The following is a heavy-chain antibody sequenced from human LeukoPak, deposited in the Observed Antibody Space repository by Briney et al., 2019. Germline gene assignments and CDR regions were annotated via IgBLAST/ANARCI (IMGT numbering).Heavy chain of an antibody. CDR2: ISPGDSKT. J-gene: IGHJ4*02. V-gene: IGHV5-51*01. D-gene: IGHD1/OR15-1a*01. CDR1: GXSFTTYG. Sequence: GKSLKISCQASGXSFTTYGIGWVRQMPGKGLEWMGIISPGDSKTRYSPSFQGQVTISADRSISTAYLQWSSLKASDTAMYYCARLPLGNWDIYFEYWGQGTLVTVSS. CDR3: ARLPLGNWDIYFEY.